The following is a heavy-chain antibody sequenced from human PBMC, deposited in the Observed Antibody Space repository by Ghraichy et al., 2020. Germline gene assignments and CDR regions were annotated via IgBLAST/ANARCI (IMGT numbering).Heavy chain of an antibody. D-gene: IGHD1-26*01. J-gene: IGHJ5*02. CDR2: IYTSGST. CDR1: GGSISSYY. V-gene: IGHV4-4*07. CDR3: ARASDAGSYYGYWFDP. Sequence: SETLSLTCTVSGGSISSYYWSWIRQPAGKGLEWIGRIYTSGSTNYNPSLKSRVTMSVDTSKNQFSLKLSSVTAADTAVYYCARASDAGSYYGYWFDPWGQGTLVTVSS.